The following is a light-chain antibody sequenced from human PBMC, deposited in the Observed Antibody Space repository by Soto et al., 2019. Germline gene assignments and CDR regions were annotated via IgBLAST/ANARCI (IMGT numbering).Light chain of an antibody. CDR3: QQSYSTPTIT. Sequence: EIVMTQSPATLSVSPGERATLSCRASQSVSSNLAWYQQKPGQAPRLLIYRASSRATGIPDRFSGSGSGTDFTLTISSLQPEDFATYYCQQSYSTPTITFGQGTRLEIK. CDR1: QSVSSN. CDR2: RAS. V-gene: IGKV3D-15*01. J-gene: IGKJ5*01.